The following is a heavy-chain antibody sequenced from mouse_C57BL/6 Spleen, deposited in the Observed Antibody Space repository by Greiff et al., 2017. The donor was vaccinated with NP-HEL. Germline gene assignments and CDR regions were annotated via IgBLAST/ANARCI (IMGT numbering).Heavy chain of an antibody. J-gene: IGHJ4*01. V-gene: IGHV1-62-2*01. CDR1: GYTFTEYT. Sequence: QVQLKESGAELVKPGASVKLSCKASGYTFTEYTIHWVKQRSGQGLEWIGWFYPGSGSIKYNEKFKDKATLTADKSSSTVYMELSRLTSEDSAVYFCARHEEGYYGSSYDYAMDYWGQGTSVTVSS. D-gene: IGHD1-1*01. CDR2: FYPGSGSI. CDR3: ARHEEGYYGSSYDYAMDY.